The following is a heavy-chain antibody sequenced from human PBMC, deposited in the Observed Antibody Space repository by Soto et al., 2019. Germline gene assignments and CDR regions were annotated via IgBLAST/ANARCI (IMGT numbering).Heavy chain of an antibody. V-gene: IGHV4-39*01. J-gene: IGHJ6*02. Sequence: SETLSLPCTVSGGSISSSSYYWGWIRQPPGKGLEWIGSIYYSGSTYYNPSLKSRVTISVDTSKNQFSLKLSSVTAADTAVYYCARHGGYSSTAYYYYGMDVWGQGTTVTVSS. CDR3: ARHGGYSSTAYYYYGMDV. D-gene: IGHD6-13*01. CDR1: GGSISSSSYY. CDR2: IYYSGST.